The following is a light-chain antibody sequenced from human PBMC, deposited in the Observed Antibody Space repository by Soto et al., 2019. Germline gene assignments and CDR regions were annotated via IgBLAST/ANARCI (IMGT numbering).Light chain of an antibody. Sequence: EMLIRQSPATLSGSPGERVTLSCRARQSVGSNLAWSQQTPGQAPRVVIYGASTRATGIPARFSGSGSGTEFTLTISSLQSEDFAVYHCQHYNSWPRTWTLGQGTKV. CDR2: GAS. V-gene: IGKV3-15*01. CDR3: QHYNSWPRTWT. J-gene: IGKJ1*01. CDR1: QSVGSN.